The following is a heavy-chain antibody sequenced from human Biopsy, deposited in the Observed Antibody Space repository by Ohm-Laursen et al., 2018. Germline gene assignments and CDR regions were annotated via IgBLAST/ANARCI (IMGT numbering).Heavy chain of an antibody. CDR2: MTPSSGKT. CDR1: GYSFSTYA. V-gene: IGHV1-8*01. D-gene: IGHD6-6*01. Sequence: VSSVKVSCTASGYSFSTYAVNWVRQARGQGLEWMGWMTPSSGKTGYAQRFQGRVTLTMNTSISTAYMELSGLRSEDTAVYFCARGYSRRVSIFEASIYWFDTWGQGTLVTVSS. CDR3: ARGYSRRVSIFEASIYWFDT. J-gene: IGHJ5*02.